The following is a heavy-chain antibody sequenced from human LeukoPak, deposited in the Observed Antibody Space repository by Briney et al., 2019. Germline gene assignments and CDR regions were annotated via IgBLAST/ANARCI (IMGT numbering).Heavy chain of an antibody. J-gene: IGHJ4*02. CDR3: ARDLYYDFWSGYCDY. CDR1: GYTFTGYY. CDR2: INPNSGGT. Sequence: GASVKVSCKASGYTFTGYYMHWVRQAPGQGLEWMGWINPNSGGTNYAQTFQGRVTMTRDTSISTAYMELSRLRSDDTAVYYCARDLYYDFWSGYCDYWGQGTLVTVSS. D-gene: IGHD3-3*01. V-gene: IGHV1-2*02.